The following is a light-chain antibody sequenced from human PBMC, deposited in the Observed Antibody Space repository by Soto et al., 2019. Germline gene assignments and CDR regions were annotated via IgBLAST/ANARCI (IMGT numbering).Light chain of an antibody. J-gene: IGKJ1*01. V-gene: IGKV3-11*01. Sequence: EIVLTQSPATLSLSPGERATLSCRASQSVSSYFAWYQQKPGQAPRLLISDASDRATGVPDRFSGSGSGTDFTLTISRLEPEDFAVYYCQQYGDSPVTFGQGTKVDIK. CDR3: QQYGDSPVT. CDR2: DAS. CDR1: QSVSSY.